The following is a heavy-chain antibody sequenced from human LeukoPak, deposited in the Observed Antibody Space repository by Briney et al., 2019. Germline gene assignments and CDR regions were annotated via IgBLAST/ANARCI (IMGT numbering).Heavy chain of an antibody. CDR2: IYHSGST. V-gene: IGHV4-38-2*01. CDR3: ARPRSGGWNLNNWFDP. D-gene: IGHD1-7*01. CDR1: GYSISSGYY. J-gene: IGHJ5*02. Sequence: SETLSLTXAVSGYSISSGYYWGWIRQPPGKGLEWVGSIYHSGSTYYNPSLKSRVTISGDTSKNQFSLKLSSVTAADTAVYYCARPRSGGWNLNNWFDPWGQGTLVTASS.